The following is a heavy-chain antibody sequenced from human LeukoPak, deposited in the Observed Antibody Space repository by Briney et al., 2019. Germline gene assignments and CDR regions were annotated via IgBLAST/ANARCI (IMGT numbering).Heavy chain of an antibody. Sequence: GGSLRLSCAASGFTFRTSWMSWVRQAPGKGLGWVGNIREYGSETYDVDSVTGPLIITRDNAKNSLYLQMNSLRAEDTGVYYCAPVLYWGFDYWGQGTLVTVSS. D-gene: IGHD2-8*02. V-gene: IGHV3-7*01. CDR1: GFTFRTSW. J-gene: IGHJ4*02. CDR3: APVLYWGFDY. CDR2: IREYGSET.